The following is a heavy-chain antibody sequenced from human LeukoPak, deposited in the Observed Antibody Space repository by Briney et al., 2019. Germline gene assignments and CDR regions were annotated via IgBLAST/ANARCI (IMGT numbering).Heavy chain of an antibody. V-gene: IGHV4-34*01. CDR3: ARGRGRIVVVPAARNWFAP. J-gene: IGHJ5*02. Sequence: SETLSLTCAVYGGSFSGYYWSWIRQPPGKGLEWIGEINHSGSTNYNPSLKSRVTISVDTSKNQFSLKLSSVTAADTAVYYCARGRGRIVVVPAARNWFAPGGKGTLVTVS. CDR1: GGSFSGYY. D-gene: IGHD2-2*01. CDR2: INHSGST.